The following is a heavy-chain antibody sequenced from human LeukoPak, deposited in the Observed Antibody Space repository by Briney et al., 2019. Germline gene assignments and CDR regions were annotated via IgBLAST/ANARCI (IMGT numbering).Heavy chain of an antibody. CDR2: VSSSSNTL. V-gene: IGHV3-48*01. Sequence: AAVSLTFSCAGSGFTFSGNSMNWVRKSPGKGLKWVLYVSSSSNTLYYEDAVKGRFTISSANAKNSLYQQMNSLRAEDTAVYYCARDLEGLRFLEWLPLDYWGQGTLVTVSS. CDR3: ARDLEGLRFLEWLPLDY. CDR1: GFTFSGNS. D-gene: IGHD3-3*01. J-gene: IGHJ4*02.